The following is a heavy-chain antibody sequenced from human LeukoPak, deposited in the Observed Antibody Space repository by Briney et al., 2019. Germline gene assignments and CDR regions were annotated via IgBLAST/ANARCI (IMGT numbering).Heavy chain of an antibody. CDR1: GFTFSDYS. V-gene: IGHV3-48*01. CDR2: ISTSGDTI. CDR3: AKVAAWLRHYFDY. J-gene: IGHJ4*02. Sequence: PGGSLRLSCAISGFTFSDYSMNWVRQAPGKGLEWVSYISTSGDTIYYADSVKGRFIISRDNAKNSLYLQMNSLRAEDTAVYYCAKVAAWLRHYFDYWGQGTLVTVSS. D-gene: IGHD5-12*01.